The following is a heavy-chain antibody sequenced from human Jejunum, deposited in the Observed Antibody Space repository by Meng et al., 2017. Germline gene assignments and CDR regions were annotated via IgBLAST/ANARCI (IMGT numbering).Heavy chain of an antibody. V-gene: IGHV1-3*04. J-gene: IGHJ4*02. CDR1: GDIVKNYA. CDR2: INTDNGYT. CDR3: ARERQTSGEDY. Sequence: QVKLLQSAAEGKEPGTPVKLSCKASGDIVKNYAMQWVRQAPGQRLDWIGWINTDNGYTQYSQTFQGRVTITRDTAASTTYMELSSLRSEDTAVYFCARERQTSGEDYWGQGTLVTVSS. D-gene: IGHD2-15*01.